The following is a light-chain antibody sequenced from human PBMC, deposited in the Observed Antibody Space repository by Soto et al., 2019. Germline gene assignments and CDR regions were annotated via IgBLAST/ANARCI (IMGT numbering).Light chain of an antibody. CDR3: AAWDDSLNGNV. J-gene: IGLJ1*01. CDR1: SSNIGTSS. V-gene: IGLV1-44*01. CDR2: TTN. Sequence: QSVLTQPHSASGTPGQRVTISCSGRSSNIGTSSVHWFHQLPGTAPKLLISTTNQRPSGVPERFSGSKSGTSASLAISGLQSEDGADYYCAAWDDSLNGNVFGTGTKLTVL.